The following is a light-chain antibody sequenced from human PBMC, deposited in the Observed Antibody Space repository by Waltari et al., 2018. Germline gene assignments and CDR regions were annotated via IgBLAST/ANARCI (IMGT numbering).Light chain of an antibody. V-gene: IGKV3-15*01. CDR2: TAS. Sequence: VLSQSPATLSVSPGERVTLSCTANQSVDVNLAWHQQKSGQAPRLLFYTASSRATGVPPRFSARVSGTEFTLTISSFQSEDFAVYYCQQYHEWPWTFGQGTRV. CDR1: QSVDVN. J-gene: IGKJ1*01. CDR3: QQYHEWPWT.